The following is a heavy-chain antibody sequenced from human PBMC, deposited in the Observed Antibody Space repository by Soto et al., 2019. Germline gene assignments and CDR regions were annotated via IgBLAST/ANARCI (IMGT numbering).Heavy chain of an antibody. Sequence: WGSLRLSCAASGFTVSSNYMSWVGQAPGKGLEWVTVIYSGGSTYYADSVKGRFTISRDNSKNTLYIQMNSLRAEDTAVYYCARDSRGTTPPNYGMDVWGQGTTVSVSS. CDR2: IYSGGST. V-gene: IGHV3-53*01. CDR1: GFTVSSNY. CDR3: ARDSRGTTPPNYGMDV. J-gene: IGHJ6*02. D-gene: IGHD1-1*01.